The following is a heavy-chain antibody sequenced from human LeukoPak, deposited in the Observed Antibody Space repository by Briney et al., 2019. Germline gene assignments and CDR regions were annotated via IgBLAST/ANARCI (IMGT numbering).Heavy chain of an antibody. CDR1: GGFFSGYY. CDR3: ARNRLLWFGDALKNWFDP. D-gene: IGHD3-10*01. Sequence: SETLSLTCAVYGGFFSGYYWSWIRQPPGKGLEWIGEINHSGSTNYNPSLKSRVTISVDTSKNQFSLKLSSVTAADTAVYYCARNRLLWFGDALKNWFDPWGQGALVTVSS. J-gene: IGHJ5*02. V-gene: IGHV4-34*01. CDR2: INHSGST.